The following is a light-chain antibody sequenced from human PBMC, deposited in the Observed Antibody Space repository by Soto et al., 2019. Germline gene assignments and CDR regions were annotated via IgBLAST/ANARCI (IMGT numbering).Light chain of an antibody. Sequence: DIQMTQSPSVLSASVGDRVTIMCRASESIVKHLNWYQTQPGKAPKFRIYGASKLQNVVPSRSTVMRSRTDCTRTVNSLQAEDFPTYYGKQGYSSPAPFFQGTRLEIK. CDR3: KQGYSSPAP. V-gene: IGKV1-39*01. J-gene: IGKJ5*01. CDR1: ESIVKH. CDR2: GAS.